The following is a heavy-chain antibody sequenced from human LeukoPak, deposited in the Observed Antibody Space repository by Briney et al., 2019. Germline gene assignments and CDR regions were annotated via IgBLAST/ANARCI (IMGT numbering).Heavy chain of an antibody. V-gene: IGHV1-2*02. CDR3: ARGRGSYYGAWFDP. CDR1: GYTFTGYY. J-gene: IGHJ5*02. Sequence: ASVKVSCKASGYTFTGYYMHWVRQAPGQGHEWMGWINPNSGGTNYAQKFQGRVTMTRDTSISTAYMELSRLRSDDTAVYYCARGRGSYYGAWFDPWGQGTLVTVSS. D-gene: IGHD1-26*01. CDR2: INPNSGGT.